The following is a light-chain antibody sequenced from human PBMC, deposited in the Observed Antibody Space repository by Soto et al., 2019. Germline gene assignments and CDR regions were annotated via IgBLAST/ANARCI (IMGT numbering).Light chain of an antibody. CDR1: SSDVGGYNY. V-gene: IGLV2-8*01. J-gene: IGLJ2*01. CDR3: SSYASSNKV. Sequence: QSALTQPPSASGSPGQSVTISCTGTSSDVGGYNYVSWYQQHPGKAPKLMIYEVSKRPSGVPDRFSGSKSGNTASLTVSGLQAEDEADYYCSSYASSNKVFGGGNKLTVL. CDR2: EVS.